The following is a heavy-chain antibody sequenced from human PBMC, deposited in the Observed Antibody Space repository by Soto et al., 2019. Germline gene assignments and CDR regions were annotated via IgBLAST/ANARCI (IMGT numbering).Heavy chain of an antibody. V-gene: IGHV4-28*01. D-gene: IGHD6-6*01. Sequence: QGQLQDSGPGRVKPSDTLSLTCAVSGYSISSSNWWGWIRQPPGKGLEWIGDIYYSGNTYYNPSLKSRVNLSVDTSKHQFYLMLTSVTAVDTAVYYCARRQIQRPIDYWGQGTLVTVSS. J-gene: IGHJ4*02. CDR2: IYYSGNT. CDR3: ARRQIQRPIDY. CDR1: GYSISSSNW.